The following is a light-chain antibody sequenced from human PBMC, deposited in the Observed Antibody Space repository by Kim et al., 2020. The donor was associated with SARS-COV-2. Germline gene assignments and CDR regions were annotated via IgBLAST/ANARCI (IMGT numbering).Light chain of an antibody. V-gene: IGLV3-19*01. CDR2: GKN. J-gene: IGLJ2*01. CDR1: SRRSYY. Sequence: VALGQTVRITCQGYSRRSYYATWYQQKPGQAPILVIYGKNNRPSGIPDRFSGSSSGNTASLTITGAQAEDEADYYCNSRDSNDNVVFGGGTQLTVL. CDR3: NSRDSNDNVV.